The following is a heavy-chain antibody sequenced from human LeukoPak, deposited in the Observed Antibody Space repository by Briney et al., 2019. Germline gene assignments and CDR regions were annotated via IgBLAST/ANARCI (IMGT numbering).Heavy chain of an antibody. Sequence: PGGSLRLSCAASGFXLSTYAISWVRQAPGKGLEWVSAITATGGITLFADSVKGRFTISRDNAKNTLYLQMNSLRAEDAAVYYCARGKDGVWAFDIWGQGTMVTVSS. J-gene: IGHJ3*02. CDR2: ITATGGIT. V-gene: IGHV3-23*01. D-gene: IGHD3-16*01. CDR1: GFXLSTYA. CDR3: ARGKDGVWAFDI.